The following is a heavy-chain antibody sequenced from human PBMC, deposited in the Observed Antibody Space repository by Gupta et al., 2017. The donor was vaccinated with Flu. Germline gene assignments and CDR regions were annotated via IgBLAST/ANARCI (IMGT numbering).Heavy chain of an antibody. J-gene: IGHJ4*02. CDR2: ISAYGLST. V-gene: IGHV3-23*01. Sequence: EVQLLESGGGLVQPGGHLRLSCAASGFSFSNYYMNWVRQAPGKGLEWVATISAYGLSTDYADSVKGRFTVSRDNSKSTLYLQMRSLRAEDTAIFYWATDLNNYAANSGYRESWGQGTLGIVS. D-gene: IGHD4/OR15-4a*01. CDR3: ATDLNNYAANSGYRES. CDR1: GFSFSNYY.